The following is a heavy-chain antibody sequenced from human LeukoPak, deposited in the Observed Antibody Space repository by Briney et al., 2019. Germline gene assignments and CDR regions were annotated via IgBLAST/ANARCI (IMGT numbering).Heavy chain of an antibody. D-gene: IGHD3-9*01. CDR3: AKDPRYFDLLQTNWFDP. Sequence: GGSLRLSCAASGFTFSSYAMSWVRQAPGKGLEWVSAISGSGGSTYYADSVKGRFTISRDNSKNTLYLQMNSLRAEDTAVYYCAKDPRYFDLLQTNWFDPWGQGTLVTVSS. CDR1: GFTFSSYA. CDR2: ISGSGGST. V-gene: IGHV3-23*01. J-gene: IGHJ5*02.